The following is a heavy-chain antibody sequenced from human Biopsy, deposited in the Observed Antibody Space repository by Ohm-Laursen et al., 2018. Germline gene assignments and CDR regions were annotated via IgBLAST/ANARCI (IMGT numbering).Heavy chain of an antibody. CDR1: GGTFSKYG. Sequence: GSSVKVSCNAPGGTFSKYGVNWVRQAPGQGLEWLGGNIPILGTGNYAPMFHGRVTVVADTSTSTATMELRSLRPDDTAVHYCATKLTGYFHHWGQGTLVIVSS. CDR2: NIPILGTG. J-gene: IGHJ1*01. D-gene: IGHD3-9*01. V-gene: IGHV1-69*06. CDR3: ATKLTGYFHH.